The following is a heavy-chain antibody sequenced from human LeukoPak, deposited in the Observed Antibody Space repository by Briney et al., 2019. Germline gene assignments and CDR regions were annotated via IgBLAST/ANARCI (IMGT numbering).Heavy chain of an antibody. D-gene: IGHD4-17*01. Sequence: SETLSLTCAVYGGSFSGYYWSWIRQPPGKGLDGIGEINHSGSTNYNPSLKSRVTISVDTSKNQFSLKLSSVTAADTAVYYCARGCATVKKGPVYYYYYGMDVWGQGTTVTVSS. CDR1: GGSFSGYY. CDR2: INHSGST. J-gene: IGHJ6*02. CDR3: ARGCATVKKGPVYYYYYGMDV. V-gene: IGHV4-34*01.